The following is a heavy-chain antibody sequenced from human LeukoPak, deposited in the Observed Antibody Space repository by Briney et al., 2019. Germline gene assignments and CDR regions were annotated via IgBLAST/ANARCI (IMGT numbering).Heavy chain of an antibody. CDR3: ARGLDYYSYYMDV. D-gene: IGHD5/OR15-5a*01. Sequence: SETLSLTCTVSGGSISSYYWSWIRQPPGKGLEWIGRFYTSGSTNYNPSLKSRVTISVDTSKNQFSLKLSSVTAADTAVYYCARGLDYYSYYMDVWGKGTTVTVSS. J-gene: IGHJ6*03. CDR1: GGSISSYY. V-gene: IGHV4-4*08. CDR2: FYTSGST.